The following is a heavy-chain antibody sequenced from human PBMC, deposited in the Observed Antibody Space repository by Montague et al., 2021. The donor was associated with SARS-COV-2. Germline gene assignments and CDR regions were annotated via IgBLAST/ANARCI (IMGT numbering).Heavy chain of an antibody. Sequence: SETLSLTCTLSGGSISGYYRRWIRQPPGKGLEWIGYIYYSGSTKXNPXLESRVTVSVDRSKNQVSLKLSSVTAADTAVYYCARLLRSCTNGVCRTYYYYAMDVWGRGTTVTVSS. CDR3: ARLLRSCTNGVCRTYYYYAMDV. CDR2: IYYSGST. CDR1: GGSISGYY. J-gene: IGHJ6*02. V-gene: IGHV4-59*01. D-gene: IGHD2-8*01.